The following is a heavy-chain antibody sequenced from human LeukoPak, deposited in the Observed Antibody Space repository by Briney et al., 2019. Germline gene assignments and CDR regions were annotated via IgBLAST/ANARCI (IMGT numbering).Heavy chain of an antibody. V-gene: IGHV3-23*01. J-gene: IGHJ4*02. Sequence: GGSLRLSCVASGFTVSRYAMSWVRQVLGKGLEWLSSITNNNGKTYYADSVKGRFTISRDESENTVYLQMHSLRAEDTAIYYCAKDHPSSGWPTFEYWGQGTLVTVS. CDR2: ITNNNGKT. CDR1: GFTVSRYA. D-gene: IGHD6-19*01. CDR3: AKDHPSSGWPTFEY.